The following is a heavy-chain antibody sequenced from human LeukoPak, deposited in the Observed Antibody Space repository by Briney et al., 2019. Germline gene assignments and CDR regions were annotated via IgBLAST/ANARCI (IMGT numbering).Heavy chain of an antibody. Sequence: PGGSLRLSCSASVFTFSSYSMNWVRQAPGKGLEWVSYINSSSSTIYYAESVKGRFTISRDNAKNSLYLQMNSLRAEDTAVYYCARDGLLWFGELFPYYFDYWGQGTLVTVSS. CDR1: VFTFSSYS. CDR3: ARDGLLWFGELFPYYFDY. V-gene: IGHV3-48*01. CDR2: INSSSSTI. J-gene: IGHJ4*02. D-gene: IGHD3-10*01.